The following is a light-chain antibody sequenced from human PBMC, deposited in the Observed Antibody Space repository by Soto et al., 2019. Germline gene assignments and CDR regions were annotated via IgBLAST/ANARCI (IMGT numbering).Light chain of an antibody. CDR3: SSYAGSNILYV. CDR2: EVS. CDR1: SSDVGGYNY. J-gene: IGLJ1*01. Sequence: QSALTQPPSASGSPGQSVTISCTGTSSDVGGYNYVSWYQQHPGKAPKLMIYEVSKRPSGVPDRFSGSKSGNTASLTVPGLQAEDEADYYCSSYAGSNILYVFGTGTKLTVL. V-gene: IGLV2-8*01.